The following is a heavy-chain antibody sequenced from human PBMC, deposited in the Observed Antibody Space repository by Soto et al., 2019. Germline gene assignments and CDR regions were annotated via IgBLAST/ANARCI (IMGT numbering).Heavy chain of an antibody. Sequence: QLQLQESGPGLVKPSETLSLTCTVSGGSISSSSYYWGWIRQPPGKGLEWIGSIYYSGSTYYNPSLKRRVTIPVDTCNRHFPLRLNSVAAADTAVYYRAPCVGVLIPYLFGDRGHGTLVTLS. CDR2: IYYSGST. CDR1: GGSISSSSYY. CDR3: APCVGVLIPYLFGD. V-gene: IGHV4-39*02. J-gene: IGHJ4*01. D-gene: IGHD3-10*01.